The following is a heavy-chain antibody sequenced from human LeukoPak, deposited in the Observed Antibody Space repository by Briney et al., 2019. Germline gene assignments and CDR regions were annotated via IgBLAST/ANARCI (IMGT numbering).Heavy chain of an antibody. CDR3: ATHKTTAFYMDV. J-gene: IGHJ6*03. CDR1: GGTFSSYA. D-gene: IGHD1-1*01. Sequence: SVKVSCKASGGTFSSYAISWVRQAPGRGLEWMGGIIPIFGTANYAQKFQGRVTITTDESTSTAYMELSSLRSEDTAVYYCATHKTTAFYMDVWGKGTTVTVSS. CDR2: IIPIFGTA. V-gene: IGHV1-69*05.